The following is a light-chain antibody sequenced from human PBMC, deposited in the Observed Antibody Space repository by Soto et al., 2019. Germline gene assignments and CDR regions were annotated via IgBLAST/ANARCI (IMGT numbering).Light chain of an antibody. CDR3: QQYNNVWT. V-gene: IGKV1-5*03. J-gene: IGKJ1*01. CDR1: QSVNIW. CDR2: ESS. Sequence: DIQMTQFPSALSASVGDRVTITCRASQSVNIWLAWYQQKPGKAPKLLISESSTVETGVPARFSGSGSGTQFTLTISSLQPDDLATYYCQQYNNVWTFRQGTKVQIK.